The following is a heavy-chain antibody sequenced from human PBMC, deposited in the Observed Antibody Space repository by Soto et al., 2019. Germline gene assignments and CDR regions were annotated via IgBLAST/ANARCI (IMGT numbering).Heavy chain of an antibody. CDR2: LSRSGGAT. Sequence: WGSLGVSCTPSGFNTRCYCMSWVRQTPGKGLEWAAALSRSGGATYYADSVRGRFTISRDASKDTLFLQMSNLRAEDTALYYCSKGEMSTIRNSFDPWGQGTLVTVSS. D-gene: IGHD1-7*01. V-gene: IGHV3-23*01. CDR1: GFNTRCYC. J-gene: IGHJ5*02. CDR3: SKGEMSTIRNSFDP.